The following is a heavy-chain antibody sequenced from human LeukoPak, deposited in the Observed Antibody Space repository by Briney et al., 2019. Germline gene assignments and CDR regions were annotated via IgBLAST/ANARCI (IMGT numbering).Heavy chain of an antibody. CDR1: GFTFSSYA. CDR2: MNGSDGRT. J-gene: IGHJ3*02. V-gene: IGHV3-23*01. D-gene: IGHD2-2*01. Sequence: GGSLRLSCAASGFTFSSYAMSWVRQAPGKGLEWVSAMNGSDGRTYYADSVKGRFSISRDNAKNSLYLQMNSLRVEDTAVYYCTSRYCSTSNCYSFDNWGQGTMVTVSS. CDR3: TSRYCSTSNCYSFDN.